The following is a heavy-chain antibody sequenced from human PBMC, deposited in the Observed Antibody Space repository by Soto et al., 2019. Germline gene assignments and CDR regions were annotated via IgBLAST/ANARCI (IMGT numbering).Heavy chain of an antibody. CDR2: INHSGST. Sequence: PSETLSLTCAVYGGSFSGYYWSWIRQPPGKGLEWIGEINHSGSTNYNPSLKSRVTISVDTSKNQFSLKLSSVTAADTAVYYCARWVRYYYYYYGMDVWGQGTTVTVSS. J-gene: IGHJ6*02. CDR1: GGSFSGYY. V-gene: IGHV4-34*01. CDR3: ARWVRYYYYYYGMDV.